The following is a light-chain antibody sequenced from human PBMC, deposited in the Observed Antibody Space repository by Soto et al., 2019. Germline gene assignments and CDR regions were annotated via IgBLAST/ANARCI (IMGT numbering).Light chain of an antibody. V-gene: IGKV1-39*01. J-gene: IGKJ1*01. CDR3: QQSYDIPRT. CDR2: STS. CDR1: QSISKY. Sequence: DIQMTQSPSSLSASVGARVTLTCRATQSISKYLDWYQQKPGKAPNLLIYSTSTLQSGVPSRVSGSGSGTDFTLTINSLEPEDFATYYCQQSYDIPRTFGQGTKVEI.